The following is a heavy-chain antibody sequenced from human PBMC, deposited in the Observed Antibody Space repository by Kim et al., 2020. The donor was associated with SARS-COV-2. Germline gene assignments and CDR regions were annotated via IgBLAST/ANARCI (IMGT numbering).Heavy chain of an antibody. Sequence: SETLSLTCAVYGGSFSGYYWSWIRQPPGKGLEWIGEINHSGSTNYNPSLKSRVTISVDTSKNQFSLKLSSVTAADTAVYYCARGSGGTMVRGAQDYGMDVWGQGTTVTVSS. J-gene: IGHJ6*02. CDR1: GGSFSGYY. D-gene: IGHD3-10*01. CDR3: ARGSGGTMVRGAQDYGMDV. CDR2: INHSGST. V-gene: IGHV4-34*01.